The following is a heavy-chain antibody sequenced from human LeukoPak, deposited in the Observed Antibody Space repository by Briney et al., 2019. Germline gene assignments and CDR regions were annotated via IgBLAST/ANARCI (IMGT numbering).Heavy chain of an antibody. V-gene: IGHV1-8*01. Sequence: ASVKVSCKASGYTFTSYDINWVRQATGQGLGWMGWMNPNSGVTGYAQKFQGRVSMTRDTSISTAYMELSSLRSEDTVVYFCARGPIYPKSGDYPNYYFDYWGQGTLVTVSS. J-gene: IGHJ4*02. CDR1: GYTFTSYD. CDR2: MNPNSGVT. D-gene: IGHD1-26*01. CDR3: ARGPIYPKSGDYPNYYFDY.